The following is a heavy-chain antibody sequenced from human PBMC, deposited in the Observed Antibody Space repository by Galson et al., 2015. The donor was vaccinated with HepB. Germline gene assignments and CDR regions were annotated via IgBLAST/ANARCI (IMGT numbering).Heavy chain of an antibody. V-gene: IGHV4-39*01. CDR3: ASFVGASPGYY. CDR1: GGSISSGSYY. J-gene: IGHJ4*02. D-gene: IGHD1-26*01. Sequence: TLSLTCTVSGGSISSGSYYWGWIRQPPGKGLEWIGSIYYTGDTYYNPSLKSRVTMSLDTSKNQFSVKLSSVTATDTAVYYCASFVGASPGYYWGQGTLVTVSS. CDR2: IYYTGDT.